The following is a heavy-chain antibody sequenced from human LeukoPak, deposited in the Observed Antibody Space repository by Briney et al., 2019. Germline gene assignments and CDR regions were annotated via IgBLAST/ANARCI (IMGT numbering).Heavy chain of an antibody. CDR2: IYSGGST. D-gene: IGHD6-13*01. CDR3: ARAVDGGSSWYRPMEY. CDR1: GFTVSSNY. Sequence: GGSLRLSCAASGFTVSSNYMSWVRQAPGKGLEWVSVIYSGGSTYYADSVKGRFTISRDNSRNTLYLQMNSLRAEDTAVYYCARAVDGGSSWYRPMEYWGQGTLVTVSS. V-gene: IGHV3-66*01. J-gene: IGHJ4*02.